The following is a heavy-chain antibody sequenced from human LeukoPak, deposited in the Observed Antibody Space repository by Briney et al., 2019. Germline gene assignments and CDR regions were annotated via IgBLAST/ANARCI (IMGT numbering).Heavy chain of an antibody. CDR2: INPNSGGT. V-gene: IGHV1-2*02. Sequence: GASVKVSCKASGHTFTSYGISWVRQAPGQGLEWMGWINPNSGGTNYAQKFQGRVTMTRDTSISTAYMELSRLRSDDTAVYYCARDRCAITMVRANGGCYWFDPWGQGTLVTVSS. CDR1: GHTFTSYG. CDR3: ARDRCAITMVRANGGCYWFDP. J-gene: IGHJ5*02. D-gene: IGHD3-10*01.